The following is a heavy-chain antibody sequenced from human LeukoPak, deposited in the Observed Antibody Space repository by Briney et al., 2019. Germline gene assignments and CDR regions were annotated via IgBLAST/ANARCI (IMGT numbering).Heavy chain of an antibody. V-gene: IGHV3-11*04. CDR1: GFTFSDYY. J-gene: IGHJ6*03. CDR3: AKDQLLSLGLLYYYYYMDV. Sequence: GGSLRLSCAASGFTFSDYYMSWIRQAPGKGLEWVSYISSSGSTIYYADSVKGRFTISRDNAKNSLYLQMNSLRAEDTAVYYCAKDQLLSLGLLYYYYYMDVWGKGTTVTVSS. CDR2: ISSSGSTI. D-gene: IGHD2-2*01.